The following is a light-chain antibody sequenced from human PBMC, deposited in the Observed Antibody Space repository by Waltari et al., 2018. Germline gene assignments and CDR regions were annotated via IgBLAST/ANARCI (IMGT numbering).Light chain of an antibody. CDR3: QAWDTFTHVV. J-gene: IGLJ2*01. Sequence: SYEVTQPLPVSVALGQTARLTCEGNNIGGKNVHWYQQKAGQAPVQVIYRDINRPSGIPERFSGSNSGNTATLTISRAQAEDEAEYFCQAWDTFTHVVFGGGTKLTVL. CDR1: NIGGKN. CDR2: RDI. V-gene: IGLV3-9*01.